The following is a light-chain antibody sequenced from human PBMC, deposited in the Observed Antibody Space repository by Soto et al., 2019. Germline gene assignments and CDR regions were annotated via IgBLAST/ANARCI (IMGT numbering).Light chain of an antibody. J-gene: IGKJ1*01. CDR1: QSVNSN. CDR2: GAS. CDR3: QQYDNWPPWT. Sequence: EIVMTQSPATLSVSPGEKATLSCRASQSVNSNLAWYQQKPGQAPRLLIYGASTRATGIPARFSGSGSGTEFTLTISSLPSEDFAVYYCQQYDNWPPWTFGQGTKVDIK. V-gene: IGKV3-15*01.